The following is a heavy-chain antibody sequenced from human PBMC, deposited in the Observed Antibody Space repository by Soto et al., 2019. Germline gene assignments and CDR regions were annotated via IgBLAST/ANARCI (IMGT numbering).Heavy chain of an antibody. CDR3: ATVYNYYGSVF. CDR2: VWYDGTTK. CDR1: GSTFSNYG. V-gene: IGHV3-33*01. Sequence: QVQLVESGGGVVQPGTSLRLSCAASGSTFSNYGMHWVRQAPGKGLEWVAVVWYDGTTKFYPDSVKGRFTISRDNSNNTLYLQMTSLRVEDTAVYYCATVYNYYGSVFWGQGTLVTVSS. J-gene: IGHJ4*02. D-gene: IGHD3-10*01.